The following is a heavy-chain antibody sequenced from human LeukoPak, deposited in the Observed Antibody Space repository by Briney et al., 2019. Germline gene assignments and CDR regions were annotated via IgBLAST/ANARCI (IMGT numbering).Heavy chain of an antibody. CDR2: ISSSSSTI. Sequence: GGSLRLSCAASGFTFSSYSMNWVRQAPGKGLEWVSYISSSSSTIYYADSVKGRFTISRDNAKNSLYLQMNSLRAEDTAVYYCARDNQAAAGTGTFDYWGQGTLVTVSS. J-gene: IGHJ4*02. V-gene: IGHV3-48*04. D-gene: IGHD6-13*01. CDR3: ARDNQAAAGTGTFDY. CDR1: GFTFSSYS.